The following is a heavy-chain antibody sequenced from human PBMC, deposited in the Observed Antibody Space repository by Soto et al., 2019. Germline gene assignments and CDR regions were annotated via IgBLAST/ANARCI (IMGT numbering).Heavy chain of an antibody. CDR1: GGTFSSYG. CDR2: IIPIFGTA. V-gene: IGHV1-69*01. J-gene: IGHJ6*02. Sequence: QVQLVQSGAEVKKPGSSVKVSCKASGGTFSSYGISWVRQAPGQGLEWMGGIIPIFGTANYAQKFQGRVTSPADESTSTAYMELSSLRSEDTAVYYCASGLLGYCSGGSCYPNYYYGMDVWGQGTTVTVSS. CDR3: ASGLLGYCSGGSCYPNYYYGMDV. D-gene: IGHD2-15*01.